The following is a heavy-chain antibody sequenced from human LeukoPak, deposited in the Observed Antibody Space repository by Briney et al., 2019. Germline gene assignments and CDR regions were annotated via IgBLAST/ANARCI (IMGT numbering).Heavy chain of an antibody. J-gene: IGHJ4*02. D-gene: IGHD2-2*01. CDR2: ISWNSGSI. CDR3: ARGDQLLDY. CDR1: GFTFDDYA. Sequence: GGSLTLSCAASGFTFDDYAMHWVRQAPGKGLEWVSGISWNSGSIGYADSVKGRFTISRDNAKNSLYLQMNSLRAEDTALYYCARGDQLLDYWGQGTLVTVSS. V-gene: IGHV3-9*01.